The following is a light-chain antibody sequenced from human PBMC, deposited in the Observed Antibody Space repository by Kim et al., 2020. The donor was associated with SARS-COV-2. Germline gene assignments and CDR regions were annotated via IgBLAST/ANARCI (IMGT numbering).Light chain of an antibody. CDR1: QSISGY. V-gene: IGKV1-5*01. CDR2: DAS. Sequence: DIQMTLSPSTLSASVGDTVTITCRASQSISGYLAWYQQKPGKAPNLLIYDASSLESGVPSRFSGSGSGTEFTLTIISLQPDDFATYYCHQYNSYWTFGQGTKVDIK. CDR3: HQYNSYWT. J-gene: IGKJ1*01.